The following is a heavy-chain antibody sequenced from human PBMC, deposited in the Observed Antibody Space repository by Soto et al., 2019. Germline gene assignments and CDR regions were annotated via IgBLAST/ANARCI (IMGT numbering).Heavy chain of an antibody. D-gene: IGHD3-22*01. CDR2: IRSKPNNYAT. CDR3: TRDPSDSFHGDY. CDR1: GFSFRDSA. J-gene: IGHJ4*02. V-gene: IGHV3-73*01. Sequence: GGSLRLSCAVSGFSFRDSAMHWVRQASGKGLEWVGRIRSKPNNYATEYAASVKGRFTISRDDSENTAYLQMSSLRAEDTAVYYCTRDPSDSFHGDYWGQGTLVTVSS.